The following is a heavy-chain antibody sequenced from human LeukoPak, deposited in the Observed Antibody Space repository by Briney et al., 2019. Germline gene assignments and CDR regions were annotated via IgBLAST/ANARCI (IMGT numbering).Heavy chain of an antibody. D-gene: IGHD2-2*01. CDR3: ARGLRIVVVPAAKNWFDP. V-gene: IGHV4-59*12. CDR2: IYYSGST. J-gene: IGHJ5*02. Sequence: SETLSLTCTVSGGSISSYYWSWIRQPPGKGLEWIGYIYYSGSTNYNPSLKSRVTISVDTSKNQFSLKLSSVTAADTAVYYCARGLRIVVVPAAKNWFDPWGQGTLVTVSS. CDR1: GGSISSYY.